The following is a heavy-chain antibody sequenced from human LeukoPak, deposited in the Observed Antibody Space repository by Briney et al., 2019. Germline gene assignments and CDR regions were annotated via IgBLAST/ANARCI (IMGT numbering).Heavy chain of an antibody. D-gene: IGHD3-3*01. CDR2: INSDGSSA. Sequence: GGSLRLSCAASGFTFSSYWMHWVRQAPGKGLVWVSRINSDGSSASYADSVKGRFTISRDNAKNTLYLQMNSLRAEDTAVYYCARVSSPYYDFWSGYSYYLDYWGQGTLVTVSS. CDR1: GFTFSSYW. V-gene: IGHV3-74*01. CDR3: ARVSSPYYDFWSGYSYYLDY. J-gene: IGHJ4*02.